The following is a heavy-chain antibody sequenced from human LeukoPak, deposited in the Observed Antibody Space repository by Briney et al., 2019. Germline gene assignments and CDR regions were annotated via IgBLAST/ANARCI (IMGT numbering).Heavy chain of an antibody. CDR1: GGTFSGYY. V-gene: IGHV4-34*09. CDR2: SNDSGGT. Sequence: SETLSLTCAVYGGTFSGYYWSWIRQPPGKRLEWVGESNDSGGTNYNPSLKSRVTISVDTSKNQYSLKLSSVTAADTAVYYCARVDSWFLDYWGQGTLVTVSS. CDR3: ARVDSWFLDY. D-gene: IGHD6-13*01. J-gene: IGHJ4*02.